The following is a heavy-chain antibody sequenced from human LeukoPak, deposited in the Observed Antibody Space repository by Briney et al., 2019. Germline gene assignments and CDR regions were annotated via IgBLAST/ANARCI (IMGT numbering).Heavy chain of an antibody. Sequence: NPSQTLSLTCAVSGGSISSGGYSWSWIRQPPGKGLEWVGYIYHSGSTYYNPSLKSRVTISVDTSKNQFSLKLNSVTAADTAVYYCARLGCSSASCYPGNWGQGTLVTVSS. CDR2: IYHSGST. D-gene: IGHD2-2*01. CDR1: GGSISSGGYS. CDR3: ARLGCSSASCYPGN. V-gene: IGHV4-30-2*03. J-gene: IGHJ4*02.